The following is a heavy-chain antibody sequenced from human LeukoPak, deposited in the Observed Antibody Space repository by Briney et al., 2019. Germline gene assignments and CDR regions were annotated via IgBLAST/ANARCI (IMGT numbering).Heavy chain of an antibody. V-gene: IGHV4-34*01. CDR1: GGSFSGHY. J-gene: IGHJ5*02. D-gene: IGHD5-12*01. CDR2: SNHSGST. CDR3: AREEGTRYSGYDSWFDP. Sequence: SETLSLTCAVYGGSFSGHYWSWIRQPPGKGLEWIGESNHSGSTNYNPSLKSRVTISVDTSKNQFSLKLSSVTAADTAVYYCAREEGTRYSGYDSWFDPWGQGTLVTVSS.